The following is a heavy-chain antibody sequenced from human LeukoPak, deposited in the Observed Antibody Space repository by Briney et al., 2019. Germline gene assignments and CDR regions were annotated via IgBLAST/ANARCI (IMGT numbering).Heavy chain of an antibody. Sequence: PSETLSLTCTVSGGSISSYYWSWIRQPPGKGLEWIGYIYYSGSTNYNPSLKSRVTISVDTPKNQFSLKLSSVTAADTAVYYCARWGLAVAGNYFDYWGQGTLVTVSS. J-gene: IGHJ4*02. D-gene: IGHD6-19*01. CDR1: GGSISSYY. CDR3: ARWGLAVAGNYFDY. V-gene: IGHV4-59*08. CDR2: IYYSGST.